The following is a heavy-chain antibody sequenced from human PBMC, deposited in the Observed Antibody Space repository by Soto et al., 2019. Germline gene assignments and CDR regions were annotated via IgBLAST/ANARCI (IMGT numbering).Heavy chain of an antibody. CDR1: GDSVSSNSAA. D-gene: IGHD3-3*01. Sequence: SQTLSLPCAISGDSVSSNSAAWNWIRQSPSRGLEWLGRTYYRSKWYNDYAVSVKSRITINPDTSKNQFSLQLNSVTPEDTAVYYCAIQPCGFWSGYYTTFDYWGQGTLVTVSS. J-gene: IGHJ4*02. CDR3: AIQPCGFWSGYYTTFDY. CDR2: TYYRSKWYN. V-gene: IGHV6-1*01.